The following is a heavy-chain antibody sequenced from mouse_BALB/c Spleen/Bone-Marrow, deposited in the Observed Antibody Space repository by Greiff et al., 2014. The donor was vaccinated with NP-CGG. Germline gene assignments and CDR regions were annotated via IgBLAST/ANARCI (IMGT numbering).Heavy chain of an antibody. Sequence: EVKLMESGPELVKPGASVKISRKTSGYTFTDYTMHWVKQSHGKSLEWIGHINPNIGGTNYNQKFKGKATLTLDKSSRTAYMELRSLTSEDSAVYYCTRSRYGDYWGQGTTLTVSS. V-gene: IGHV1-18*01. CDR2: INPNIGGT. D-gene: IGHD2-14*01. CDR3: TRSRYGDY. CDR1: GYTFTDYT. J-gene: IGHJ2*01.